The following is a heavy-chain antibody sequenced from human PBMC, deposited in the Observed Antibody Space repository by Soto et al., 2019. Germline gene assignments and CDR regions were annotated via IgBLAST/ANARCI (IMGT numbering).Heavy chain of an antibody. CDR2: ITGDGSEK. CDR1: GFTFSAYW. Sequence: EVQLVESGGGLVQPGGSLRLSCAGSGFTFSAYWMSWVRQAPGKGLEWLANITGDGSEKHYVDSLKGRFTISRDNAKNYLYLQMNSLRAEDTALYYCAREGCSACGGENWFDSWGHGALVTVSS. V-gene: IGHV3-7*01. J-gene: IGHJ5*01. CDR3: AREGCSACGGENWFDS. D-gene: IGHD2-15*01.